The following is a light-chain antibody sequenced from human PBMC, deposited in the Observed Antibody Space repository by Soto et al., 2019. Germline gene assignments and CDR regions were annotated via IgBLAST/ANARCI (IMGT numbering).Light chain of an antibody. CDR1: QSISSW. CDR2: AAS. CDR3: QQYNSYTLT. Sequence: DIQMTQSPSTLSASVGDRVTITCRASQSISSWLAWYQQKPGKAPKLLIYAASSLESGVPSRVSGSGSGTEFTLTISSLQPDDFATYCCQQYNSYTLTFCGGTKVEIK. V-gene: IGKV1-5*01. J-gene: IGKJ4*01.